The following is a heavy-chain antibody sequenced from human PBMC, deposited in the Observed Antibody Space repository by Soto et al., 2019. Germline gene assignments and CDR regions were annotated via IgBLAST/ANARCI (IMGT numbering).Heavy chain of an antibody. J-gene: IGHJ5*02. V-gene: IGHV5-10-1*01. CDR2: IDPRDSYV. Sequence: AGESLKISCTGFGYTFTTFWISWVRQMPGKGLEWMGRIDPRDSYVNYSPSFQGHVTISLDKSISTAYLQWGSLKASDTAMYCCARLFCSTTTCDSWFDPWGQGTLVTGSA. D-gene: IGHD2-2*01. CDR3: ARLFCSTTTCDSWFDP. CDR1: GYTFTTFW.